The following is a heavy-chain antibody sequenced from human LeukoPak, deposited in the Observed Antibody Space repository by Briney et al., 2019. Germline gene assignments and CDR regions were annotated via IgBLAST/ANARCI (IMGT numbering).Heavy chain of an antibody. CDR3: ARGWGE. V-gene: IGHV3-48*03. Sequence: GGSLRLSCAASGFTFSSYEVNWVRQGPGKGLEWVSYISSSGSTKYYADSVKGRFTISRDNAKKSLYLQMNSLGAEDTAIYYCARGWGEGGQGTLVTVSS. J-gene: IGHJ4*02. CDR1: GFTFSSYE. D-gene: IGHD3-10*01. CDR2: ISSSGSTK.